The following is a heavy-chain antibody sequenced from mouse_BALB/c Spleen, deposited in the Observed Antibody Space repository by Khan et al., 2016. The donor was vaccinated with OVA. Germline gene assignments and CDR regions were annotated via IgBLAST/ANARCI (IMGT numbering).Heavy chain of an antibody. CDR3: TRGRAN. Sequence: EVQLQESGPGLVKPSQSLSLTCTVTGYSITSDYVWNWIRQFPGNKLEWMGYISYSGSTSYTPSLKSRFSITRDTSNNPSFLQLSYMNTEDTATYYCTRGRANWGQGTLVTVSA. D-gene: IGHD3-3*01. J-gene: IGHJ3*01. CDR1: GYSITSDYV. CDR2: ISYSGST. V-gene: IGHV3-2*02.